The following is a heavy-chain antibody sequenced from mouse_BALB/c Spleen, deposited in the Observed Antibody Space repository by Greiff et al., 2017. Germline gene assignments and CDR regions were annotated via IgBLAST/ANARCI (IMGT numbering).Heavy chain of an antibody. CDR1: GYTFTSYW. J-gene: IGHJ4*01. CDR3: ARNWEDAMDY. D-gene: IGHD4-1*01. Sequence: VQGVESGAELAKPGASVKMSCKASGYTFTSYWMHWVKQRPGQGLEWIGYINPSTGYTEYNQKFKDKATLTADKSSSTAYMQLSNLTSEDSAVYYCARNWEDAMDYWGQGTSVTVSS. V-gene: IGHV1-7*01. CDR2: INPSTGYT.